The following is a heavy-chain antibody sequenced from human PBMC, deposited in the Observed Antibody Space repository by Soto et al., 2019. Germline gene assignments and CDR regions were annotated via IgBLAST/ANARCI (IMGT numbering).Heavy chain of an antibody. CDR2: ISYDGSNK. Sequence: GGSLRLSCAASGFTFSSYGMHWVRQAPGKGLEWVAVISYDGSNKYYADSVKGRFTISRDNSKNTLYLQMNSLRAEDTAVYYCAKDSGSHYSSGWYIYYYYYGMDVWGQGTTVTVSS. CDR1: GFTFSSYG. D-gene: IGHD6-13*01. CDR3: AKDSGSHYSSGWYIYYYYYGMDV. V-gene: IGHV3-30*18. J-gene: IGHJ6*02.